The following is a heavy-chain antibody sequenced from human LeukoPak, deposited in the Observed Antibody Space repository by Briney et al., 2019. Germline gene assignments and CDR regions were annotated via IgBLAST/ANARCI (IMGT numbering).Heavy chain of an antibody. CDR3: ARDVRGIRPITIFGVAVAGFDP. CDR2: IYYSGST. J-gene: IGHJ5*02. D-gene: IGHD3-3*01. V-gene: IGHV4-59*01. CDR1: GGSISSYY. Sequence: SETLSLTCTVSGGSISSYYWSWIRQPPGKGLEWIGYIYYSGSTNYNPSLKSRVTISVDTSKNQFSLKLSSVTAADTAVYYCARDVRGIRPITIFGVAVAGFDPWGQGTLVTVSS.